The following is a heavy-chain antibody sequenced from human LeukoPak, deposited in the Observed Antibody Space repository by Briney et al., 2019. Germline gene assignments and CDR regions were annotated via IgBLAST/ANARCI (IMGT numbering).Heavy chain of an antibody. D-gene: IGHD3-10*01. CDR3: ARWTVVRGVIDD. J-gene: IGHJ4*02. CDR2: IYTSGST. Sequence: SETLSLTCTVSGGSISSGSYYWSWIRQPAGKGLEWIGRIYTSGSTNYNPSLKSRVTMSVDTSKNQFSLKLSSVTAADTAVYYCARWTVVRGVIDDWGQGTLVTVSS. V-gene: IGHV4-61*02. CDR1: GGSISSGSYY.